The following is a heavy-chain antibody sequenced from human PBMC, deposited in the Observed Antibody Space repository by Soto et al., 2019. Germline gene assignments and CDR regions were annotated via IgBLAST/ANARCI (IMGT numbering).Heavy chain of an antibody. CDR2: INHSGST. Sequence: SETLSLTCAVYGGSFSGYYWSWIRQPPGKGLEWIGEINHSGSTNYNPSLKSRVTISVDTSKNQFSLKLSSVTAADTAVYYCARGRDTARTYYYYGMDVWGQGATVTVSS. CDR3: ARGRDTARTYYYYGMDV. V-gene: IGHV4-34*01. J-gene: IGHJ6*02. D-gene: IGHD5-18*01. CDR1: GGSFSGYY.